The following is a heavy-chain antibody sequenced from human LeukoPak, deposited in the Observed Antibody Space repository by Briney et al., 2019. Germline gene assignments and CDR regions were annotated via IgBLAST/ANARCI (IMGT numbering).Heavy chain of an antibody. J-gene: IGHJ4*02. D-gene: IGHD6-19*01. V-gene: IGHV4-4*07. CDR2: IYASGST. Sequence: SETLSLTCTVSGGSITTYSWSWIRQPAGKGLELIGRIYASGSTTYNPSLKSRVTMSVDTSKNQFSLKLSSVTAADTAVYYCARGSPGYSSGWFSRWGQGTLVTVSS. CDR3: ARGSPGYSSGWFSR. CDR1: GGSITTYS.